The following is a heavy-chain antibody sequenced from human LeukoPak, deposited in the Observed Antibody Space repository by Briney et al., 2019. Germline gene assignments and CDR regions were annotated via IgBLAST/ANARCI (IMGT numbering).Heavy chain of an antibody. V-gene: IGHV3-23*01. CDR1: GFTFSSYE. J-gene: IGHJ4*02. D-gene: IGHD5-12*01. CDR2: ISGSGGST. CDR3: AKAGYSGYDPLGY. Sequence: GGSLRLSCAASGFTFSSYEMNWVRQAPGKGLEWVSAISGSGGSTYYADSVKGRFTISRDNSKNTLYLQMNSLRAEDTAVYYCAKAGYSGYDPLGYWGQGTLVTVSS.